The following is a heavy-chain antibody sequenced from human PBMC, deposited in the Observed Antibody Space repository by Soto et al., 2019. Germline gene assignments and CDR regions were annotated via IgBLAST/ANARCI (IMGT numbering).Heavy chain of an antibody. V-gene: IGHV3-21*01. CDR1: GFTFSSYS. J-gene: IGHJ6*02. CDR2: ISSSSSYI. D-gene: IGHD3-9*01. Sequence: EVQLVESGGGLVKPGGSLRLSCAASGFTFSSYSMNWVRQAPGKGLEWVSSISSSSSYIYYADSVKGRFTISRGNAKNSLYLQMNSLRAEDTAVYYCAKTDKKGADSYYDILTGRGGMDVWGQGTTVTVSS. CDR3: AKTDKKGADSYYDILTGRGGMDV.